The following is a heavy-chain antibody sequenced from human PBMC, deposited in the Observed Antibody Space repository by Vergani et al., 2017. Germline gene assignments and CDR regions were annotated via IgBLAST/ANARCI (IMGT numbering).Heavy chain of an antibody. CDR2: IYYSGST. D-gene: IGHD3-3*01. J-gene: IGHJ4*02. Sequence: QVQLQESGPGLVKPSETLSLTCTVSGGSISSYYWSWIRQPPGKGLEWIGYIYYSGSTNYNPSLKSRVTISVDTSKNQFSLKLSSVTAADTAVYYCARMGVTFGVVISRFDYWGQGTLVTVSS. CDR3: ARMGVTFGVVISRFDY. CDR1: GGSISSYY. V-gene: IGHV4-59*01.